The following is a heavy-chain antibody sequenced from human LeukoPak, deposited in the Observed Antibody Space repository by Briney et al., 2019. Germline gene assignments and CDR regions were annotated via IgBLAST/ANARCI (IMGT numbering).Heavy chain of an antibody. CDR2: ISYDGSNQ. V-gene: IGHV3-30-3*01. CDR1: GSTFSNYA. CDR3: ARDHLRNYYYYYGMDV. J-gene: IGHJ6*02. Sequence: GRSLRLSCAASGSTFSNYAMHWVRQAPGKGLEWVTVISYDGSNQYYADSVKGRFTISRDSSKNTLYLQMNSLRAEDTAVYYCARDHLRNYYYYYGMDVWGQGTTVTVSS.